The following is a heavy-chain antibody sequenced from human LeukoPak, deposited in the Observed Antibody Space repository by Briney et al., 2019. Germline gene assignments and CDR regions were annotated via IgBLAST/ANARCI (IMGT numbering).Heavy chain of an antibody. D-gene: IGHD3-10*01. CDR1: GYSISSAYY. J-gene: IGHJ5*02. Sequence: SETLSLTCTVSGYSISSAYYWGWVRQPPGKGLEWIGTIHHTGSTDYNPSLKSRVTISVDTSKNQFSLKLSSVTAADTAVYYCARLRGSGSYHRLTWFDPWGQGTLVTVSS. V-gene: IGHV4-38-2*02. CDR3: ARLRGSGSYHRLTWFDP. CDR2: IHHTGST.